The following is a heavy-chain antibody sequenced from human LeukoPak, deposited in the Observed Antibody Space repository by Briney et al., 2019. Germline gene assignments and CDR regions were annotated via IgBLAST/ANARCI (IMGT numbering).Heavy chain of an antibody. CDR3: ARDNSGYDDYYYYYYMDV. CDR1: GYSISSGYY. J-gene: IGHJ6*03. Sequence: SETLSLTCAVSGYSISSGYYWGWIRQPPGKGLEWIGSIYHSGSTYYNPSLKSRVTISVDTSKNQFSLKLSSVTAADTAVYYCARDNSGYDDYYYYYYMDVWGKGTTVTVSS. D-gene: IGHD5-12*01. CDR2: IYHSGST. V-gene: IGHV4-38-2*02.